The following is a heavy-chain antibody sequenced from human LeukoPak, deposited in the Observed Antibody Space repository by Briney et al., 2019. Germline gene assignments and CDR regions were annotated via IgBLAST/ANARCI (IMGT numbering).Heavy chain of an antibody. CDR1: GFTFSSYG. J-gene: IGHJ6*02. Sequence: PGGSLRLSCAASGFTFSSYGMHWVRQAPGKGLEWVAVISYDGSNKYYADSVKGRFTISRDNSKNTLYLQMNSLRAEDTAVYYRAKDQSIYYYYGMGVWGQGTTVTVSS. CDR3: AKDQSIYYYYGMGV. CDR2: ISYDGSNK. V-gene: IGHV3-30*18.